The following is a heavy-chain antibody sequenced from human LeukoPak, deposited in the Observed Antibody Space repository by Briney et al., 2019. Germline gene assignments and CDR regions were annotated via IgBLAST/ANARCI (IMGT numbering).Heavy chain of an antibody. CDR1: GFTFSNYA. CDR2: VSSSGTYK. J-gene: IGHJ3*02. V-gene: IGHV3-48*02. Sequence: GGSLRLSCAASGFTFSNYAMSWVRQAPGKGLEWISYVSSSGTYKYYADSVKGRFTISRDNAKNSLYLQMNSLRDEDTAVYFCARDHHYALDIWGQGTTVSVSS. D-gene: IGHD1-26*01. CDR3: ARDHHYALDI.